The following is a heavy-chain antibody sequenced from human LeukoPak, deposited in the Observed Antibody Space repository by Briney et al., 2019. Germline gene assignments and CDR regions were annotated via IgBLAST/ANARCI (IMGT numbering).Heavy chain of an antibody. V-gene: IGHV4-59*10. D-gene: IGHD1-26*01. CDR2: IYTSGST. CDR3: ARARSGSYYDDAFDI. J-gene: IGHJ3*02. CDR1: GGSFSGYY. Sequence: SETLSLTCAVYGGSFSGYYWSWIRQPAGKGLEWIGRIYTSGSTNYNPSLKSRVTMSVDTSKNQFSLKLSSVTAADTAVYYCARARSGSYYDDAFDIWGQGTMVTVSS.